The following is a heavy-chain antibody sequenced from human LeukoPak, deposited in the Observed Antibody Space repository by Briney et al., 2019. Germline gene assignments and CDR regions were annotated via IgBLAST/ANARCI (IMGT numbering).Heavy chain of an antibody. D-gene: IGHD3-10*01. CDR1: GFTFSNAW. J-gene: IGHJ4*02. CDR2: IRSDGSNT. CDR3: AIIPLGGRFDY. V-gene: IGHV3-30*02. Sequence: PGGSLRLSCAASGFTFSNAWMSWVRQAPGQGLEWVAFIRSDGSNTYYGDSVKGRFTISRDNSKKILHLQMNSLRPGDTALYYCAIIPLGGRFDYWGQGTLVIVSS.